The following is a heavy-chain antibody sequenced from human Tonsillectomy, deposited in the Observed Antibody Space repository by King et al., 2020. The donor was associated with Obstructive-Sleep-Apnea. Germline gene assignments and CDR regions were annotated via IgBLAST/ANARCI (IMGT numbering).Heavy chain of an antibody. CDR1: GITFSSHA. V-gene: IGHV3-23*04. D-gene: IGHD3-3*01. CDR2: ISGRGERK. CDR3: ARDPHITSLGVVSVGDYYGMDV. Sequence: VQLVESGGGLVQPGGSLRLSCTASGITFSSHAMSWGRPAPGKGPGWVSVISGRGERKYYADSGKGRFTISRDNSKNTLYLQRNSLRAEDTAVYYCARDPHITSLGVVSVGDYYGMDVWGQGTTVTVSS. J-gene: IGHJ6*02.